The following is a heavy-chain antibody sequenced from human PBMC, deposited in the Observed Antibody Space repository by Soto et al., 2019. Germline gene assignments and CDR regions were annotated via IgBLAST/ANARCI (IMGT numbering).Heavy chain of an antibody. J-gene: IGHJ6*02. Sequence: QVQLVESGGGVVQPERSQRLSCVASDFTFGSYVMHWVRQAPGKGLQWVALISFDGSSQYYADSVKGRVTISRDNSRNTMYLQMDSLRPEDTAVYYCAREMIPMIMGGMSALDVWGHGTTVTVS. CDR3: AREMIPMIMGGMSALDV. CDR1: DFTFGSYV. V-gene: IGHV3-30*03. CDR2: ISFDGSSQ. D-gene: IGHD3-22*01.